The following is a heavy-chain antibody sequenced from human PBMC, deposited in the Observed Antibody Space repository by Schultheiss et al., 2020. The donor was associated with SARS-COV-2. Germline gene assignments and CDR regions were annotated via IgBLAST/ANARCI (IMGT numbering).Heavy chain of an antibody. V-gene: IGHV4-34*01. CDR3: ARDIAAAGIDY. CDR2: INHSGST. D-gene: IGHD6-13*01. CDR1: GGSFSGYY. Sequence: SETLSLTCAVYGGSFSGYYWSWIRQPPGKGLEWIGEINHSGSTNYNPSLKSRVTISVDTSKNQFSLKLSSVTAADTAVYYCARDIAAAGIDYWGQGTLVTVSS. J-gene: IGHJ4*02.